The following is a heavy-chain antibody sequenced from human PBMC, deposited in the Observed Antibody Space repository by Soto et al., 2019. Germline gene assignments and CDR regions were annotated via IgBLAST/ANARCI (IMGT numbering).Heavy chain of an antibody. V-gene: IGHV3-23*01. CDR2: IIGIGDTA. CDR1: GFSFRDYG. Sequence: EVQLLEAGGGLVQPGGSLRLSCAASGFSFRDYGMSWVRQAPGKGLEWLSAIIGIGDTAYYADSVRGRFTISIDNSKNTLYLQLNDLGAEDTAIYYCAKDYDYGDSLPFDYWGQGTLVTVSS. D-gene: IGHD4-17*01. J-gene: IGHJ4*02. CDR3: AKDYDYGDSLPFDY.